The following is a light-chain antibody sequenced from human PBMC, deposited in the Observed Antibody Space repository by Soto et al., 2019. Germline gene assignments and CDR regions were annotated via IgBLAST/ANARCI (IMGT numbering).Light chain of an antibody. V-gene: IGKV3-20*01. Sequence: ELVLTQSPDTLSLSPGERATLSCRASESVTSSHLAWYQQKRGQAPRLLIYGASSRSTDIPDRFSGSGSGTDFTLTISRLEPEDFAVYYCQHYGSSSHTFGQGTRLEIK. J-gene: IGKJ5*01. CDR2: GAS. CDR3: QHYGSSSHT. CDR1: ESVTSSH.